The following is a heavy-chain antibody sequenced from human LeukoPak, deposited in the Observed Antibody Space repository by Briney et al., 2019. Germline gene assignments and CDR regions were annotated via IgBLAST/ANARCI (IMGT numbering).Heavy chain of an antibody. CDR2: INYSGST. J-gene: IGHJ3*02. CDR1: GGSISSSSYY. D-gene: IGHD4-17*01. CDR3: AIFPYGAADAFDI. Sequence: SETLSLTCTVSGGSISSSSYYWGWIRQPPGKGLEWIGNINYSGSTYYNPSHKSRVTIDTSKRQFSLKVTSVTAADTAVYYCAIFPYGAADAFDIWGQGTMVTVSS. V-gene: IGHV4-39*07.